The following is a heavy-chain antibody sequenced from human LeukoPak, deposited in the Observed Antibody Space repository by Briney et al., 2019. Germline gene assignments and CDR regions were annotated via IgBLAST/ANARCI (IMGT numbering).Heavy chain of an antibody. D-gene: IGHD6-19*01. J-gene: IGHJ4*02. Sequence: NPSQTLSLTRAIYGGSLRGDYWGWSCEPPRKGLEWGGEINNSGSTNYNPSLKSRVTISVDTSKNQFSLKLSSVTAADTAVYYCARGRYSSGWYRRGWPVDYWGQGTLVTVSS. CDR2: INNSGST. CDR1: GGSLRGDY. CDR3: ARGRYSSGWYRRGWPVDY. V-gene: IGHV4-34*01.